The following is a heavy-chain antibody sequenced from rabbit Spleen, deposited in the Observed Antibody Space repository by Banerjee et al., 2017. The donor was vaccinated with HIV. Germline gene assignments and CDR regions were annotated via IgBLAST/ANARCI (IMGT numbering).Heavy chain of an antibody. CDR3: ARDTGTSFSTYGMDL. CDR1: GFDFGSYG. Sequence: EQLEESGGDLVQPGGSLKLSCKASGFDFGSYGMCWVRQAPGKGPEWIACIVNGNGNTYYASWVNGRFTISRSTSLATVTLQMTSLTAADTATYFCARDTGTSFSTYGMDLWGPGTLVTVS. V-gene: IGHV1S47*01. D-gene: IGHD8-1*01. CDR2: IVNGNGNT. J-gene: IGHJ6*01.